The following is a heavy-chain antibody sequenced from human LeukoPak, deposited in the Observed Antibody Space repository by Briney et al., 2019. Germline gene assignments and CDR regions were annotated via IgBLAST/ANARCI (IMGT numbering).Heavy chain of an antibody. CDR1: GYTFTGYY. CDR3: ARGCGPGTLLLRYFDWSPYYYGMDV. Sequence: ASVKVSCKASGYTFTGYYMHWVRQAPGQGLEWMGWINPNSGGSNYAQKFRGRVTMTRDTSISTAYMELSRLRSDDTAVYYCARGCGPGTLLLRYFDWSPYYYGMDVWGQGTTVTVSS. J-gene: IGHJ6*02. D-gene: IGHD3-9*01. CDR2: INPNSGGS. V-gene: IGHV1-2*02.